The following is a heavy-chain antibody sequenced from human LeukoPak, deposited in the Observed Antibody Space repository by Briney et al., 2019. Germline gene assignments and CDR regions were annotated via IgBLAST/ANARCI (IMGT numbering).Heavy chain of an antibody. J-gene: IGHJ4*02. CDR2: IWYDGSNK. CDR3: ARGSYYYGRSFDY. V-gene: IGHV3-33*01. D-gene: IGHD3-10*01. Sequence: PGRSLRLSCAASGFTFSSYGMHWVRQAPGKGLEWVAVIWYDGSNKYYADSVKGRFTISRDNSKNTLYPQMNSLRAEDTAVYYCARGSYYYGRSFDYWGQGTLVTVSS. CDR1: GFTFSSYG.